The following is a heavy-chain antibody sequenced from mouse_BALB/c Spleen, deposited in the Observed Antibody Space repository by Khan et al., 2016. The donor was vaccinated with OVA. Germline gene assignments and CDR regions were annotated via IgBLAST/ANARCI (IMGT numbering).Heavy chain of an antibody. CDR3: DRTARIKY. V-gene: IGHV3-2*02. CDR1: GYSITSGYG. D-gene: IGHD1-2*01. Sequence: EVQLQESGPGLVKPSQSLSLTCTVTGYSITSGYGWNWIRQFPGNKLEWMGYISYSGSTNYNPSLKSRISITRDTSKNPFFLQLNCVTTEDTATYDCDRTARIKYWGQGTTLTVSS. J-gene: IGHJ2*01. CDR2: ISYSGST.